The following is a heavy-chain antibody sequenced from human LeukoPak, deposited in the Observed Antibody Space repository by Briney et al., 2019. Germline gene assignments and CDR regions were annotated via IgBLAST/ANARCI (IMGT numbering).Heavy chain of an antibody. D-gene: IGHD3-3*01. CDR1: GYTFTSYG. CDR2: ISAYNGNT. Sequence: GASVKVSCKASGYTFTSYGISWVRQAPGQGLEWMGWISAYNGNTNYAQKLQGRVTMTTDTSTSTAYMELRSLRSDDTAVYYCARDHYDFWSGYYLAARSLMDVWGKGTTVTVSP. CDR3: ARDHYDFWSGYYLAARSLMDV. J-gene: IGHJ6*04. V-gene: IGHV1-18*01.